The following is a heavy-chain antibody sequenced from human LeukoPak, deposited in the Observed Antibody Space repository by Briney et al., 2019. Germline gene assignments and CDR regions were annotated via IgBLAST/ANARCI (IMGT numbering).Heavy chain of an antibody. V-gene: IGHV3-23*01. J-gene: IGHJ3*02. Sequence: GGSLRLSCAASGFTLSSYAMSWVRQAPGKGLEWVSAISGSGGSTYYADSVKGRFTISRDNSKNTLYLQMNSLSAEDTAVYYCATAESYDSSGYYPKDDAFDIWGKGTMVTVSS. CDR1: GFTLSSYA. CDR2: ISGSGGST. CDR3: ATAESYDSSGYYPKDDAFDI. D-gene: IGHD3-22*01.